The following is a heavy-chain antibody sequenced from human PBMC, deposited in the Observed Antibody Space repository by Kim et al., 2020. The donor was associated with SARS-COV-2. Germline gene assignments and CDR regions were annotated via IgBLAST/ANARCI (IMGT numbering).Heavy chain of an antibody. J-gene: IGHJ4*02. V-gene: IGHV3-30*18. CDR1: GFTFSNYD. CDR2: FSNDENRK. D-gene: IGHD2-2*01. CDR3: AKRPAQGGHWFFDY. Sequence: GGSLRLSCAASGFTFSNYDMHWVRQAPGKGLEWVATFSNDENRKHYADSVKGRFTISGDTSKNTLYLQMNNLRAEDTAVYYCAKRPAQGGHWFFDYWGQGILVTVSS.